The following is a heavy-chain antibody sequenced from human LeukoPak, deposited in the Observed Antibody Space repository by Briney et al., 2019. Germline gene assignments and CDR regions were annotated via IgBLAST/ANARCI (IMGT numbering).Heavy chain of an antibody. D-gene: IGHD3-10*01. J-gene: IGHJ4*02. CDR1: GGSFSGYY. Sequence: SETLSLTCAAYGGSFSGYYWSWIRQPPGKGLEWIGEINHSGSTNYNPSLKSRVTISVDTSKNQFSLKLSSVTAADTAVYYCARGGVLLWFRELFDYWGQGTLVTVSS. CDR3: ARGGVLLWFRELFDY. CDR2: INHSGST. V-gene: IGHV4-34*01.